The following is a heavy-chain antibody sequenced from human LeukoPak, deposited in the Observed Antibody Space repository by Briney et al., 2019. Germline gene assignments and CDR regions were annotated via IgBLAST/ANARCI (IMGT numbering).Heavy chain of an antibody. CDR2: IKINIGNP. CDR1: GYTFTSYA. CDR3: ARDFGRGSPDYYYMDV. D-gene: IGHD2-15*01. V-gene: IGHV7-4-1*02. J-gene: IGHJ6*03. Sequence: ASVKVSCKASGYTFTSYAMNGVWPGPGQGVERVGWIKINIGNPTYAQGFTGRFVFSLDTSVSTAYLQISSLKAEDTAVYYRARDFGRGSPDYYYMDVWGKGTTVTVSS.